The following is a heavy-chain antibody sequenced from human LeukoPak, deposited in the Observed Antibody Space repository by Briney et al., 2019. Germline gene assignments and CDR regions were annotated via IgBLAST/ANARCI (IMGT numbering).Heavy chain of an antibody. CDR3: AKDGCSSTRPTLECRYYFDY. CDR1: GFTFSSYA. J-gene: IGHJ4*02. D-gene: IGHD2-2*01. CDR2: IRYDGSNK. Sequence: GGSLRLSCAASGFTFSSYAMHWVRQAPGKGLEWVAFIRYDGSNKYYADSVKGRFTISRDNSKNTLYLQMNSLRAEDTAVYYCAKDGCSSTRPTLECRYYFDYWGQGTLVTVSS. V-gene: IGHV3-30*02.